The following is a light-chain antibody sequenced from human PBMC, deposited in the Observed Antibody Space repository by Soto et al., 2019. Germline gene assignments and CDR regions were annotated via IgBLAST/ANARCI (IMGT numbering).Light chain of an antibody. J-gene: IGKJ1*01. V-gene: IGKV3-20*01. CDR1: ERVSGNY. CDR2: GAS. Sequence: EIVLTQSPGTLSLSPGEGATLSCRASERVSGNYLAWYQQRPGQAPRLLVYGASSRATGIPDRFSGSGSGTDFTLTISRLEPEDFAVYYCQQYGSSPRTFGQGTKVEIK. CDR3: QQYGSSPRT.